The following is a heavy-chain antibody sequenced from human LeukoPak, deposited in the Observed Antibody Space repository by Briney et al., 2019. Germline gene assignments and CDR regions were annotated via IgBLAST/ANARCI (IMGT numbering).Heavy chain of an antibody. Sequence: ASVKVSCKASGYTFTSYYMHWVRQAPGQGLEWMGIINPSGGSTSYAQKFQGRVTMTRDTSTSTVYMELSSLRSEDTAVYYCASSGAIAAAGRYFDYWGQGTLVTVSS. J-gene: IGHJ4*02. CDR2: INPSGGST. D-gene: IGHD6-13*01. CDR3: ASSGAIAAAGRYFDY. V-gene: IGHV1-46*01. CDR1: GYTFTSYY.